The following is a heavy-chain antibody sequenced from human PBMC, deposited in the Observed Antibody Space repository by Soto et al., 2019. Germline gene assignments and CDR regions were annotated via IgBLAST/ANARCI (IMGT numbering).Heavy chain of an antibody. D-gene: IGHD1-7*01. V-gene: IGHV3-33*01. J-gene: IGHJ4*02. CDR3: ARVDFGGNSYYFDY. CDR1: GFTLSDYG. Sequence: GGALRLSCFASGFTLSDYGIHWVRQAPDKGLEWVAVVWFDGSIQYYGDSVKGRFTISRDNSNNTVDLQMNNLKAEDTAVYYCARVDFGGNSYYFDYWGQGTPVTVSS. CDR2: VWFDGSIQ.